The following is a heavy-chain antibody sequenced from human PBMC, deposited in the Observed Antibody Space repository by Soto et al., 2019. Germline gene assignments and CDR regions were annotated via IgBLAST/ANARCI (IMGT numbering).Heavy chain of an antibody. V-gene: IGHV1-69*13. CDR1: GGTFSSYA. D-gene: IGHD6-13*01. J-gene: IGHJ4*02. Sequence: SVKVSCKASGGTFSSYAISWVRQAPGQGLEWMGGIIPIFGTANYAQKFQGRVTITADESTSTAYMELSSLRSEDTAVYYCARLPRNSSSWYGTYFDYWGQGTLVTVCS. CDR2: IIPIFGTA. CDR3: ARLPRNSSSWYGTYFDY.